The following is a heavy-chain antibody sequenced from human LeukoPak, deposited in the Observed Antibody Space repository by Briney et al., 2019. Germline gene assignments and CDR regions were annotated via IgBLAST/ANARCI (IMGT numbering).Heavy chain of an antibody. V-gene: IGHV3-23*01. J-gene: IGHJ3*02. CDR1: GFTFSSYA. D-gene: IGHD3-22*01. CDR2: ISGSGGST. Sequence: GGSLRLSCAASGFTFSSYAMSWVRQAPGKGLEWVSAISGSGGSTYYADSVKGRFTISRDNSNRTLFLQMNSLRADDTAMYYCARETSSGYFPDAFDMWGQGTMVTVSS. CDR3: ARETSSGYFPDAFDM.